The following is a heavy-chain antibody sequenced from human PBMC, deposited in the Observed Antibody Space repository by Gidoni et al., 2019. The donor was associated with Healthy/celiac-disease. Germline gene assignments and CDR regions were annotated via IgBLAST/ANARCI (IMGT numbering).Heavy chain of an antibody. CDR1: GFTFSSYW. CDR3: ARGVGYIYGHREFDY. D-gene: IGHD5-18*01. CDR2: IKQDGSEK. Sequence: EVHLVESGGGLVQPGGSLRLYGAASGFTFSSYWMSLVRQAQGNGLEWVANIKQDGSEKYYVDAVKGRFTISRDNAKNSLYLQMNSLRAEDTAVYYCARGVGYIYGHREFDYWGQGTLVTVSS. J-gene: IGHJ4*02. V-gene: IGHV3-7*03.